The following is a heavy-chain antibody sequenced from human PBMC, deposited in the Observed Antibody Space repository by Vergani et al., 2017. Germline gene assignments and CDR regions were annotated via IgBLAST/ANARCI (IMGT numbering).Heavy chain of an antibody. J-gene: IGHJ4*02. V-gene: IGHV1-69*13. D-gene: IGHD3-22*01. CDR3: ARDGTDIFVSSSDYSHLLYY. Sequence: QVQLVQSGAEVKKPGSSVKVSCKASGGTFSSYAISWVRQAPGQGLEWMGRIIPIFGTANYAQKFQGRVTITADESTSTAYMELSSLRSDDTAVYFCARDGTDIFVSSSDYSHLLYYWGQGILVTVSS. CDR2: IIPIFGTA. CDR1: GGTFSSYA.